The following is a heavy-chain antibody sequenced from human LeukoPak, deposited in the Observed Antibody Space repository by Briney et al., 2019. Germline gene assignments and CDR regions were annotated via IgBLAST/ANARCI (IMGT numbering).Heavy chain of an antibody. J-gene: IGHJ4*02. V-gene: IGHV4-39*02. Sequence: SGTLSLTCSVSGGSIGTDSYYGGWVRQPPGKGLEWIGSMYYGGTTYFNPSLKSRVTLSVDTSKNDFSLRLSSVTAADSAVYFCATGKYSGYYDYWGQGTLVTVSS. CDR3: ATGKYSGYYDY. CDR2: MYYGGTT. CDR1: GGSIGTDSYY. D-gene: IGHD5-12*01.